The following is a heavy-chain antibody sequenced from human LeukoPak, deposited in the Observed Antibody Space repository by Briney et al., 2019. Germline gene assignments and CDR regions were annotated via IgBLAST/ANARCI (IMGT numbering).Heavy chain of an antibody. CDR3: ARRGNWGFFDY. CDR1: GGSISSNY. V-gene: IGHV4-4*09. CDR2: INTSGST. J-gene: IGHJ4*02. D-gene: IGHD7-27*01. Sequence: SETLSLTCTVSGGSISSNYWSWIRQPPGKGLEWIGYINTSGSTNYNPSLKSRVSISLDTSRNQFSLKLTSVTAADTAVNYCARRGNWGFFDYWGQGILVSVSS.